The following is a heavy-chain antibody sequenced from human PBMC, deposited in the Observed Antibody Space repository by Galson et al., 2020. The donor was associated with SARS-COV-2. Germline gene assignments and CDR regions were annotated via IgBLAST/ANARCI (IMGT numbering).Heavy chain of an antibody. CDR2: MNPNSGNT. CDR1: GYTFTSYD. CDR3: ARGPYSSGPYTFDY. J-gene: IGHJ4*02. V-gene: IGHV1-8*01. D-gene: IGHD6-19*01. Sequence: ASVKVSCKASGYTFTSYDINWVRQATGQGLEWMGWMNPNSGNTGYAQKFQGRVTMTRNTSISTAYMELSSLRSEDTAVYYCARGPYSSGPYTFDYWGQGTLVTVSS.